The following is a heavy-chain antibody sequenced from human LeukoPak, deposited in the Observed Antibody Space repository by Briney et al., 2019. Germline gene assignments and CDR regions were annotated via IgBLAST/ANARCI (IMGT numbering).Heavy chain of an antibody. Sequence: PGGSLRLSCAASGFTFSSYAMHWVRQAPGKGLEWVAVISYDGSNKYYGESVKGRFTLSRDNSKNTLYLQMNSLRAEDTAVYYCAKDQDIPAAGTWGSIDYWGQGTLVTVSS. J-gene: IGHJ4*02. D-gene: IGHD6-13*01. CDR1: GFTFSSYA. V-gene: IGHV3-30*04. CDR3: AKDQDIPAAGTWGSIDY. CDR2: ISYDGSNK.